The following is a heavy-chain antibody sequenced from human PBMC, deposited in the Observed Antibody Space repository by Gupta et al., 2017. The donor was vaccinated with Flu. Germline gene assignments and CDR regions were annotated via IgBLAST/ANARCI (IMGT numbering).Heavy chain of an antibody. D-gene: IGHD2-2*01. CDR2: IFYTGHT. V-gene: IGHV4-59*01. Sequence: YYWNWIRQPPGGGLEWIGYIFYTGHTDYNPSLKSRVTISLDTSKKQFSLKLSSVSAADTAVYYCARVLSRPDHCTTTSCPDGFDVWGQGTMVTVSS. CDR3: ARVLSRPDHCTTTSCPDGFDV. CDR1: YY. J-gene: IGHJ3*01.